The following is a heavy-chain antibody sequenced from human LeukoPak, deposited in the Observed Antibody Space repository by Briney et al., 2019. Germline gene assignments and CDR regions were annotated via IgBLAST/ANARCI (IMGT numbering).Heavy chain of an antibody. CDR1: GGSCSDYY. Sequence: PSETLSLTCAVYGGSCSDYYCSWIRQPPGKGLEWIGEIHPYGTFYYNSSLKSRLTIPIDTSKSQFSLRLTSVTAADTAFYYCARGRDRSKAGDHWGQGTLVTVSS. D-gene: IGHD5-24*01. V-gene: IGHV4-34*01. CDR3: ARGRDRSKAGDH. CDR2: IHPYGTF. J-gene: IGHJ4*02.